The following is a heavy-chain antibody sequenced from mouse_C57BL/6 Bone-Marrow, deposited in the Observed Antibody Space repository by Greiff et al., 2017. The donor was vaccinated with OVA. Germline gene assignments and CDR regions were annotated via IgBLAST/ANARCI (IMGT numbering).Heavy chain of an antibody. J-gene: IGHJ3*01. D-gene: IGHD1-1*01. CDR1: GFSLTSYG. V-gene: IGHV2-6-1*01. Sequence: QVQLQQSGPGLVAPSQSLSITCTVSGFSLTSYGVHWVRQPPGKGLEWLVVIWSDGSTTYNSALKSRLSISKDNSKSQVFLKMNSLQTDDTAMYYCARHYYGSSYECAYWGQGTLVTVSA. CDR2: IWSDGST. CDR3: ARHYYGSSYECAY.